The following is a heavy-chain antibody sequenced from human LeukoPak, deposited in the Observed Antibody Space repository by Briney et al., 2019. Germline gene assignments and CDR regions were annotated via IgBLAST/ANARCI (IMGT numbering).Heavy chain of an antibody. CDR3: AKDSMVWFGEFDY. D-gene: IGHD3-10*01. CDR2: ISGSGGST. CDR1: GFTFSSYA. Sequence: PGGSLRLSCAASGFTFSSYAMSWVRQAPGKGLEWASAISGSGGSTYYADSVKGRFTISRDNSKNTLYLQMNSLRAEDTAVYYCAKDSMVWFGEFDYWGQGTLVTVSS. V-gene: IGHV3-23*01. J-gene: IGHJ4*02.